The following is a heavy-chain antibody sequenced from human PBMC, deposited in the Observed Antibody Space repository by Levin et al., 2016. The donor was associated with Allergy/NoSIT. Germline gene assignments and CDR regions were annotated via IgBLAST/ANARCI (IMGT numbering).Heavy chain of an antibody. Sequence: GESLKISCAASGFTVSSNYMSWVRQAPGKGLEWVSVIYSGGSTYYADSVKGRFTIPRDNSKNTLYLQMNSLRAEDTAVYYCARARYGSGSYYWGQGTLVTVSS. CDR3: ARARYGSGSYY. CDR1: GFTVSSNY. D-gene: IGHD3-10*01. V-gene: IGHV3-53*01. J-gene: IGHJ4*02. CDR2: IYSGGST.